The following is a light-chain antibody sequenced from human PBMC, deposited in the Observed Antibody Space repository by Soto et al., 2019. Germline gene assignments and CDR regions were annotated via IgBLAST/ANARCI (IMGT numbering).Light chain of an antibody. CDR1: QSVSSN. J-gene: IGKJ1*01. CDR3: QQYNNWRPGR. Sequence: EIVMTQSPATLSVSPGERATLSCRASQSVSSNLAWYQQKPGQAPRLLIYGASTRATGIPARFSGSGYGTEFTLTISSLQSEDFAIYYCQQYNNWRPGRFGQGTKVEIK. CDR2: GAS. V-gene: IGKV3-15*01.